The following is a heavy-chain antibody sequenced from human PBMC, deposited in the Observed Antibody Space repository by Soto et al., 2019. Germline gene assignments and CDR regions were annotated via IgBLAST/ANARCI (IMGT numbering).Heavy chain of an antibody. Sequence: EVQLLESGGGLVQPGGSLRLSCTASGFNFGNYAMGWARQAPGKGLEWLSSLAVPYTGAQTYYADSVAGRLTVSRDDSKNTLYLQMNSLRGDDTAVYFCAKGYQVSPPVASAWYSNYFYGVDVWGRGTTVTVSS. CDR3: AKGYQVSPPVASAWYSNYFYGVDV. D-gene: IGHD6-19*01. CDR1: GFNFGNYA. CDR2: VPYTGAQT. V-gene: IGHV3-23*01. J-gene: IGHJ6*02.